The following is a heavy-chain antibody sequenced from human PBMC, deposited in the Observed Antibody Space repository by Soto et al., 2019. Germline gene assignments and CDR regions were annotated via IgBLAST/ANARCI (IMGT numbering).Heavy chain of an antibody. CDR2: IAYDGSNK. D-gene: IGHD6-25*01. Sequence: QVQLVESGGGVVQPGRSLRLSCAACGFTFSSYGMHWVRQAPGKGLEWVAVIAYDGSNKYYEDSVKGRFTISRENSKYTLYLQVNSLRAEDTAVYYCAKEDYPPYVVAADSGGWFDPWGQGTLVTVSS. CDR1: GFTFSSYG. J-gene: IGHJ5*02. CDR3: AKEDYPPYVVAADSGGWFDP. V-gene: IGHV3-30*18.